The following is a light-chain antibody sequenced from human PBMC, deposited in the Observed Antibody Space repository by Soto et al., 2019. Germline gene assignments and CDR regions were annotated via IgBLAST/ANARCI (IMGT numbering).Light chain of an antibody. CDR2: DAS. CDR3: QQYDALPWT. J-gene: IGKJ1*01. CDR1: QSISTW. V-gene: IGKV1-5*01. Sequence: DIQMTQSPSTLSASVGDRVTITCRASQSISTWLAWYQQKPGKAPKLLIYDASSLEIGVPSRLSGSGSGTEFTLTISRLQPDHFATYYCQQYDALPWTFGQGTKVEIK.